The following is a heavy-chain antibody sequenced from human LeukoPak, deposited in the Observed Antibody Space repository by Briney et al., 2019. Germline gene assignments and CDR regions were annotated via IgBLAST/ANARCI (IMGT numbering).Heavy chain of an antibody. CDR1: GFIFSNYG. J-gene: IGHJ4*02. Sequence: GGSLRLSCAASGFIFSNYGIHWVRQAPGKGLEWVAVISYDGSNKYADSVKGRFTISRDNSKNTLFLQMNSLRPDDTAVYYCATTLGSGSKFDYWGQGTLVTVSS. D-gene: IGHD6-19*01. CDR3: ATTLGSGSKFDY. CDR2: ISYDGSNK. V-gene: IGHV3-30*03.